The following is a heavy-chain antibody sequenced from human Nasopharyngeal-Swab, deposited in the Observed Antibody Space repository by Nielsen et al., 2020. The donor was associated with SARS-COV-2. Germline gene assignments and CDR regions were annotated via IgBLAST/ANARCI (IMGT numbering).Heavy chain of an antibody. CDR1: GGSISSSNW. J-gene: IGHJ5*02. D-gene: IGHD3-22*01. Sequence: SETLSLTCAVSGGSISSSNWWSWVRQPPGKGLEWIGEIYHSGSTNYNSSLKSRVTISVDKSKNQFSLKLSSVTAADTAVYYCARNTYYYDSSGYYPAWGQGTLVTVSS. CDR2: IYHSGST. V-gene: IGHV4-4*02. CDR3: ARNTYYYDSSGYYPA.